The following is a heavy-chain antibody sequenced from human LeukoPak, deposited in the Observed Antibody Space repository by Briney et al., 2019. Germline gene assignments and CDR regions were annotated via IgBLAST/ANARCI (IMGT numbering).Heavy chain of an antibody. J-gene: IGHJ4*02. V-gene: IGHV4-38-2*02. CDR3: ARAGPYYYGPNPFDY. Sequence: SETLSLTCTVSGYSISSGYYWGWIRQPPGKGLEWIGSIYHSGSTYYNPSLKSRVTISVDTSKNQFSLKLSSVTAADTAVYYCARAGPYYYGPNPFDYWGQGTLVTVSS. CDR2: IYHSGST. D-gene: IGHD3-10*01. CDR1: GYSISSGYY.